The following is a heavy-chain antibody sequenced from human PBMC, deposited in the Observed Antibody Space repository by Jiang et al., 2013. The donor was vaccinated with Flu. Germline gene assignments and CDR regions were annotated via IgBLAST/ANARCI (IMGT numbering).Heavy chain of an antibody. CDR1: GGSISSSNW. CDR3: ARDPPYYDFWGTDGMDV. V-gene: IGHV4-4*02. J-gene: IGHJ6*04. CDR2: IYHSGST. D-gene: IGHD3-3*01. Sequence: LLKPSGTLSLTCAVSGGSISSSNWWSWVRQPPGKGLEWIGEIYHSGSTNYNPSLKSRVTISVDKSKNQFSLKLSSVTAADTAVYYCARDPPYYDFWGTDGMDVWGKGTTVTVSS.